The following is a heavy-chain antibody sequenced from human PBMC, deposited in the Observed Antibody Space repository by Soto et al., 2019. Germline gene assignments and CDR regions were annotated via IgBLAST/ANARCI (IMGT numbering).Heavy chain of an antibody. CDR3: ARAFGGLRYFDWLSQEGLDY. J-gene: IGHJ4*02. CDR2: ISYDGSNK. Sequence: GGSLRLSCAASGFTFSSYAMHWVRQAPGKGLEWVAVISYDGSNKYYADSVKGRFTISRDNSKNTLYLQMNSLRAEDTAVYYCARAFGGLRYFDWLSQEGLDYWGQGTLVTVSS. D-gene: IGHD3-9*01. V-gene: IGHV3-30-3*01. CDR1: GFTFSSYA.